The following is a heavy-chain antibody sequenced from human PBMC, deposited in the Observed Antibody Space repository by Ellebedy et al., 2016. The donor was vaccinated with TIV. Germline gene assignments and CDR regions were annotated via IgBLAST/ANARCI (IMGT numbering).Heavy chain of an antibody. V-gene: IGHV4-39*01. J-gene: IGHJ5*02. Sequence: SETLSLTCSVSGGSIISSSYYWGWNRQPQGKGLEWIGSIYYSGYTHYNPPLKSRVTMSVDTSKNQFSLRLSSVTAADTAVYYCARWFGELLYVRWFDPWGQGALVTVSS. CDR3: ARWFGELLYVRWFDP. CDR2: IYYSGYT. D-gene: IGHD3-10*01. CDR1: GGSIISSSYY.